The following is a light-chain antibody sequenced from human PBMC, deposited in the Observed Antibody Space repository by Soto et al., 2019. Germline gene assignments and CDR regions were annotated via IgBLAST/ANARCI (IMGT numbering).Light chain of an antibody. CDR2: DAS. Sequence: DIQMTQSPSTLSASGGRTGTITCRASQSISTWLAWYQQKPGKAPKLLIYDASSLESGVPSRFSGSGSGTEFTLTISSLQPDDFATYYCQQYYTYSWTFGQGTKVDIK. J-gene: IGKJ1*01. CDR3: QQYYTYSWT. V-gene: IGKV1-5*01. CDR1: QSISTW.